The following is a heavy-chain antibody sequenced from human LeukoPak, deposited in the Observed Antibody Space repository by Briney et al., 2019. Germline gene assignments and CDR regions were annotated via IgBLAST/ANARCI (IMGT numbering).Heavy chain of an antibody. V-gene: IGHV1-69*13. CDR2: IIPIFGTA. Sequence: SVKVSCKASGYTFTSYDINWVRQAPGQGLEWMGGIIPIFGTANYAQKFQGRVTITADESTSTAYMELSSLRSEDTAVYYCARDPKASGSYKYGEFDYWGQGTLVTVSS. CDR1: GYTFTSYD. D-gene: IGHD1-26*01. J-gene: IGHJ4*02. CDR3: ARDPKASGSYKYGEFDY.